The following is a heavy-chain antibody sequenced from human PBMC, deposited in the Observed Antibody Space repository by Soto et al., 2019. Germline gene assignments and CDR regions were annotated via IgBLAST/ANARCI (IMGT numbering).Heavy chain of an antibody. V-gene: IGHV3-66*04. Sequence: EVQLVESGGDLVQPGGSLRLSCAASGFTVSSNYMRWVRQAPGKGLEWVSAIYSDAGGGSTYYADSVKGRFTISRDNSRNILYLQMNSLRADDTAVYYCARRYYDDGSGYLRGGDNWGQGTLVTVSS. CDR2: IYSDAGGGST. CDR3: ARRYYDDGSGYLRGGDN. J-gene: IGHJ4*02. CDR1: GFTVSSNY. D-gene: IGHD3-22*01.